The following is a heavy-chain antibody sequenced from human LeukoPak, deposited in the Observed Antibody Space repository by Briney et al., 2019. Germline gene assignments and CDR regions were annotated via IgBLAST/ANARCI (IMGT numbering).Heavy chain of an antibody. D-gene: IGHD6-13*01. CDR1: GGTFSSYA. CDR3: ARYRGGVAAAGKGYFDY. Sequence: PLASVKVSCKASGGTFSSYAISWVRQAPGQGLEWMGGIIPIFGTANYAQKFQGRVTITADESTSTAYMELSSLRSEDTAVYYCARYRGGVAAAGKGYFDYWGQGTLVTVSS. J-gene: IGHJ4*02. CDR2: IIPIFGTA. V-gene: IGHV1-69*01.